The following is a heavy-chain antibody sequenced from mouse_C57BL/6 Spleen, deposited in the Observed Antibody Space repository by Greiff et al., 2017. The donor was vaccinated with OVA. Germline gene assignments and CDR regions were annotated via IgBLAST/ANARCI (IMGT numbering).Heavy chain of an antibody. J-gene: IGHJ2*01. Sequence: QVQLQQPGAELVKPGASVKLSCKASGYTFTSYWMQWVKQRPGQGLEWIGEIDPSDSYTNYTQKFKGKATLTVDTSSSTAYMQLSSLTSEDSAVYYCARGRYFDYWGQGTTLTVSS. CDR3: ARGRYFDY. V-gene: IGHV1-50*01. CDR1: GYTFTSYW. CDR2: IDPSDSYT.